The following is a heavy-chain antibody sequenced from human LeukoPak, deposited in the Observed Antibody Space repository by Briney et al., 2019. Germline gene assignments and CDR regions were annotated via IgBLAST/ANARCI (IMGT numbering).Heavy chain of an antibody. V-gene: IGHV4-59*01. CDR2: IYYSGST. Sequence: SETLSLTCTVSGGSISSYYWSWIRQPPGNGLEGIGYIYYSGSTNYNPSLKSRVTISVDTSKNQFSLKLSSVTAADTSVYYCARRSYLDSSSSNWFDPWGQGTLVTVSS. CDR1: GGSISSYY. J-gene: IGHJ5*02. D-gene: IGHD6-13*01. CDR3: ARRSYLDSSSSNWFDP.